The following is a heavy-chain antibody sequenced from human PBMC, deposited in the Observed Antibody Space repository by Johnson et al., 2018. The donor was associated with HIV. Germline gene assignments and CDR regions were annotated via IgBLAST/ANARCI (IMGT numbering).Heavy chain of an antibody. V-gene: IGHV3-30*03. D-gene: IGHD3-10*01. J-gene: IGHJ3*02. Sequence: QVQLVESGGGVVQPGRSLRLSCAASGFTFSTFGMHWVRQAPGKGLEWVAVISYDGSNKYYADSVKGRFTISRDNSKNTLYLQMNSLRAEDTAVYYCARDHPALVRGVMITGAFDIWGQGTMVTVSS. CDR2: ISYDGSNK. CDR1: GFTFSTFG. CDR3: ARDHPALVRGVMITGAFDI.